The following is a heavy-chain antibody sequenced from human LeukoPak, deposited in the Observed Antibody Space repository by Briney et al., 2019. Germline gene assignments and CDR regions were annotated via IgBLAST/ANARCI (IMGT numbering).Heavy chain of an antibody. Sequence: GGSLRLSCAASGFTFSSYGMHWVRQAPGKGLEWVAVISYDGSNKYYADSVKGRFTISRDNSKNTLYLQMNSLGAEDTAVYYCAKDLYGGNSHYYYGMDVRGQGTTVTVSS. V-gene: IGHV3-30*18. J-gene: IGHJ6*02. D-gene: IGHD4-23*01. CDR3: AKDLYGGNSHYYYGMDV. CDR1: GFTFSSYG. CDR2: ISYDGSNK.